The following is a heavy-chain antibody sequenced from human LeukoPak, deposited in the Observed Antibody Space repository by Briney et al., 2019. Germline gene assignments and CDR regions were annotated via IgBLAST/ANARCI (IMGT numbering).Heavy chain of an antibody. CDR2: IYNSGST. J-gene: IGHJ3*02. D-gene: IGHD3-16*02. CDR1: GGSISSYY. Sequence: SETLSLTCIVSGGSISSYYWSWIRQPPGKGLEWIGYIYNSGSTNYNPSLKSRVTISVDTSKNLFSLKLSPVTAADTAVYYCARDSGTAYDYVWGSYRFAPLEAFDIWGQGTMVTVSS. V-gene: IGHV4-4*08. CDR3: ARDSGTAYDYVWGSYRFAPLEAFDI.